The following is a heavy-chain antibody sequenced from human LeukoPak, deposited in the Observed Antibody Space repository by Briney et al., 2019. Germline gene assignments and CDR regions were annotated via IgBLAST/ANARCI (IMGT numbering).Heavy chain of an antibody. CDR1: GYTLTELS. Sequence: VSVKVSCKVSGYTLTELSMHWVRQAPGKGLEWMGGFDPEDGETIYAQKFQGRVTMTEDTSTDTAYMELSSLRSEDTAVYYCTIYDFWSGYLRGTEYYFDYWGQGTLVTVSS. J-gene: IGHJ4*02. CDR3: TIYDFWSGYLRGTEYYFDY. V-gene: IGHV1-24*01. CDR2: FDPEDGET. D-gene: IGHD3-3*01.